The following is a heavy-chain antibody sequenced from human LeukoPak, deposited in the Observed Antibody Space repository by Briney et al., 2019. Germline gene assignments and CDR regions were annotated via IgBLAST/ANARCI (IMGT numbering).Heavy chain of an antibody. J-gene: IGHJ4*02. Sequence: SETLSLTCTVSGGSIDSYYWSWIRQPPGKGLEWIGYIYYTGSTEYHPSLKSRVTISLDTSKNQFSLKLTSVTAADTAVYYCARVYQSAEYYFDYWGQGNLVTVSS. CDR2: IYYTGST. CDR3: ARVYQSAEYYFDY. D-gene: IGHD2-2*01. V-gene: IGHV4-59*01. CDR1: GGSIDSYY.